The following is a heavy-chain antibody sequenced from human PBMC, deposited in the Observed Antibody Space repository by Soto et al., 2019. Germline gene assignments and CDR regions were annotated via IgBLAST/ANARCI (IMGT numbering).Heavy chain of an antibody. CDR1: GYTFTSYD. J-gene: IGHJ6*02. CDR2: MNPNSGNT. CDR3: SREGVRGMDV. D-gene: IGHD3-16*01. V-gene: IGHV1-8*01. Sequence: QVQLVQSGAEVKKPGASVKVSCKASGYTFTSYDINWVRQATGQGLEWMGWMNPNSGNTGYAQKLQGRVTMTRNTSISTAYMELTSLRSQDTDVYYFSREGVRGMDVWGQGTTVTVSS.